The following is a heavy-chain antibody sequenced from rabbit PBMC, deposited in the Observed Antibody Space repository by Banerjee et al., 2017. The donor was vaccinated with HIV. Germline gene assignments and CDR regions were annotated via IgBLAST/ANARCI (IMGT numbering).Heavy chain of an antibody. CDR2: IDTGSGST. J-gene: IGHJ4*01. CDR3: ARDRSDSGGYVFEL. Sequence: QSLEESGGDLVQPEGSLTLTCKASGFDFSSNVMCWVRQAPGEGLEWIGCIDTGSGSTVYATWVNGRFTISKTSSTTVTLQMTTVTAADTATYFCARDRSDSGGYVFELWGQGTLVTVS. V-gene: IGHV1S40*01. CDR1: GFDFSSNV. D-gene: IGHD1-1*01.